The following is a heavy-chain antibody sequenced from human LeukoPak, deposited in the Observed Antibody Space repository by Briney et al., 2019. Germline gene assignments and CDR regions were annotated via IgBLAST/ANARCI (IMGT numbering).Heavy chain of an antibody. J-gene: IGHJ3*02. CDR1: GFTFSSYG. CDR2: IRYDGSNK. CDR3: ATSFLGEDAFDI. D-gene: IGHD3-10*01. Sequence: GESLKISCAASGFTFSSYGMHWVRQAPGKGLEWVAFIRYDGSNKYYADSVKGRFTISRDNSKNTLYLQMNSLRAEDTAVYYCATSFLGEDAFDIWGQGTMVTVSS. V-gene: IGHV3-30*02.